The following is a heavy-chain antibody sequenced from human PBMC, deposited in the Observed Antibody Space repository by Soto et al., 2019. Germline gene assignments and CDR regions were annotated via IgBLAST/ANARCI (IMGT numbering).Heavy chain of an antibody. CDR1: GFTFGSYE. Sequence: PGGSLRLSCAASGFTFGSYEMNWVRQAPGKGLEWVSYISSSGSTIYYADSVKGRFTISRDNAKNSLYLQMNSLRAEDTAVYYCASNGDYYYYGMDVWGQGTTVTVSS. J-gene: IGHJ6*02. CDR2: ISSSGSTI. D-gene: IGHD4-17*01. CDR3: ASNGDYYYYGMDV. V-gene: IGHV3-48*03.